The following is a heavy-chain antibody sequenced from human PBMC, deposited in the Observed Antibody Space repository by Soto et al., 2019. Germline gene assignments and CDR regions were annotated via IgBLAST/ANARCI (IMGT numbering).Heavy chain of an antibody. CDR1: GFNFRDFW. V-gene: IGHV3-74*01. CDR3: TRDDSGLGIDY. J-gene: IGHJ4*02. Sequence: GGSLRLSCEASGFNFRDFWMHWVRQPPGKGPEWVSNIPSDGRDVSYADSVRGRFTISRDDARNTLYLQMSDLRVEDTAIYYCTRDDSGLGIDYWGQGAQVTVSS. CDR2: IPSDGRDV. D-gene: IGHD1-26*01.